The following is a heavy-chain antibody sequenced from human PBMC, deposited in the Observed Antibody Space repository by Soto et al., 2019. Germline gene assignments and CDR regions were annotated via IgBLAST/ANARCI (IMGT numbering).Heavy chain of an antibody. Sequence: ASVKVSCKASGYTFTGYYMHWVRQAPGQGLEWMGWINPNSGGTNYAQKFQGWVTMTRDTSISTAYMELSRLRSDDTAVYYCARERGPHSSSWFIRYNWFDPWGKGTLVTVSS. CDR3: ARERGPHSSSWFIRYNWFDP. J-gene: IGHJ5*02. V-gene: IGHV1-2*04. D-gene: IGHD6-13*01. CDR2: INPNSGGT. CDR1: GYTFTGYY.